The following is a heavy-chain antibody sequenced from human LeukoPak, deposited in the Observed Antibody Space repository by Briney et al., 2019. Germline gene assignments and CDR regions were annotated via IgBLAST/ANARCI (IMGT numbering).Heavy chain of an antibody. J-gene: IGHJ4*02. D-gene: IGHD5-12*01. V-gene: IGHV3-30*18. Sequence: PGGSLTLSCAASGLTFCSYGMHWARQAAGQGLEWVAFISYDGSNKYYADSVKGRFTISRDNSKNTLYLQMNSLRAEDTAVYYCANRHSGYDYEFDYWGQGTLVTVSS. CDR3: ANRHSGYDYEFDY. CDR2: ISYDGSNK. CDR1: GLTFCSYG.